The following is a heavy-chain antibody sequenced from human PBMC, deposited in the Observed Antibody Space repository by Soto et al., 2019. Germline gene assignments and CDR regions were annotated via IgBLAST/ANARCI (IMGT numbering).Heavy chain of an antibody. CDR1: GGSISSGGYY. CDR3: ARDTYGGGI. J-gene: IGHJ3*02. Sequence: SETLSLTCTVSGGSISSGGYYWSWIRQHPGKGLEWIGYIYHSGSTYYNPSLKSRVTISVDRSKNQFSLKLSSVTAADTAVYYCARDTYGGGIWGQGTMVTVSS. V-gene: IGHV4-30-2*01. D-gene: IGHD4-17*01. CDR2: IYHSGST.